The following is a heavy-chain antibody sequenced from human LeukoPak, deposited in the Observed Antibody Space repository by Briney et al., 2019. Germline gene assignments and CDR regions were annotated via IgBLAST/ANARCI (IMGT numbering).Heavy chain of an antibody. V-gene: IGHV5-51*01. Sequence: GESLKISCKGSGYSFTTYWIGWVRPMPGKGLEWVGIINPGDSDPRYRPSFQGQVTISADKAISTAYLQWSSLKASDTAMYYCARHGLGSSWFGFDYWGQGTLVTVSS. CDR3: ARHGLGSSWFGFDY. J-gene: IGHJ4*02. D-gene: IGHD6-13*01. CDR1: GYSFTTYW. CDR2: INPGDSDP.